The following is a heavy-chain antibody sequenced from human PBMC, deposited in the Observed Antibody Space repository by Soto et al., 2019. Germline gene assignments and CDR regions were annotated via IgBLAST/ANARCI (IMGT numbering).Heavy chain of an antibody. CDR1: GGTFSSYA. Sequence: QVQLVQSGAEVKKPGSSVKVSCKASGGTFSSYAISWVRQAPGQGLEWMGGIIPIFGTANYAQKFQGRVTITADESTSTADMELSSLRSEDTAVYYCARARGGYSWDYYGMDVWGQGTTVTVSS. D-gene: IGHD1-26*01. J-gene: IGHJ6*02. CDR2: IIPIFGTA. CDR3: ARARGGYSWDYYGMDV. V-gene: IGHV1-69*01.